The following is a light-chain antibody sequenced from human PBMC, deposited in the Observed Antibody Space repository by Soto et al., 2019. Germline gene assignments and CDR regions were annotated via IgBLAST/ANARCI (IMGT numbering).Light chain of an antibody. J-gene: IGLJ3*02. V-gene: IGLV2-14*01. CDR1: SSDVGGYNY. CDR2: EVS. Sequence: QSALTQPASVSGSPGQSITISCTGTSSDVGGYNYVSWYQQHPGKVPKFMIYEVSNRPSGVSNRFSGSKSGNTASLTISGLQAEDGADYYCSSYTSSDPRVFGGGTKVTVL. CDR3: SSYTSSDPRV.